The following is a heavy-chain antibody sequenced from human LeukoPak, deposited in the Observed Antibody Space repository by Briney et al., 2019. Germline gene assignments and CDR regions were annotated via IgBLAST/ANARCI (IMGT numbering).Heavy chain of an antibody. D-gene: IGHD3-9*01. Sequence: GGSLRLSCAASGFTFSDCYMSWIRQAPGKGLEWVSYISSSGSTIYYADSVKGRFTISRDNAKNSLYLQMNSLRAEDTAVYYCARAKIYYDILTGYYENYYFDYWGQGTLVTVSS. CDR2: ISSSGSTI. V-gene: IGHV3-11*04. J-gene: IGHJ4*02. CDR3: ARAKIYYDILTGYYENYYFDY. CDR1: GFTFSDCY.